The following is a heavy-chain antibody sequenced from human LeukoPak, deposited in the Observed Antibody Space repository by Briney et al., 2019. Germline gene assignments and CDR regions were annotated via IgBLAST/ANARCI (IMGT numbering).Heavy chain of an antibody. D-gene: IGHD4-17*01. CDR2: ISYDGSNK. CDR1: GFTFSSYG. Sequence: PGGSLRLSCAASGFTFSSYGMHWVRQAPGKGLEWVAVISYDGSNKYYADSVKGRFAISRDNSRNTLFLQMSSLSAADTAVYYCARTYYGDREFHFDNWGQGTLVIVSP. J-gene: IGHJ4*02. CDR3: ARTYYGDREFHFDN. V-gene: IGHV3-30*03.